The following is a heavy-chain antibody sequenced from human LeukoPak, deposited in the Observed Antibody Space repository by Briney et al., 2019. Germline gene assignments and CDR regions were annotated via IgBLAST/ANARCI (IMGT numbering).Heavy chain of an antibody. CDR1: GGSISSSNW. J-gene: IGHJ4*02. D-gene: IGHD1-26*01. CDR2: IHHKWGT. Sequence: SETLSLTCAVSGGSISSSNWWNWVRQTPEKGLEWIGEIHHKWGTNYNPSLKSRVTISVDTSKNQFSLKLSSVTAADTAVYYCAARRGRPLDYWGQGTLVTVSS. CDR3: AARRGRPLDY. V-gene: IGHV4-4*02.